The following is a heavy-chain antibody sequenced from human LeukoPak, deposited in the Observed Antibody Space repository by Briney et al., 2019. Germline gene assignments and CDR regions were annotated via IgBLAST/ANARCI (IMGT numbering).Heavy chain of an antibody. CDR1: GGTFSSYT. CDR2: IIPILGIA. Sequence: SVKVSCKASGGTFSSYTISWVRQAPGQGLEWMGRIIPILGIANYAQKFQGKVTITADKSTSTAYMELSSLRSEDTAVYYCARKVSTSDYDYWGQGTLATVSS. J-gene: IGHJ4*02. D-gene: IGHD2-2*01. V-gene: IGHV1-69*02. CDR3: ARKVSTSDYDY.